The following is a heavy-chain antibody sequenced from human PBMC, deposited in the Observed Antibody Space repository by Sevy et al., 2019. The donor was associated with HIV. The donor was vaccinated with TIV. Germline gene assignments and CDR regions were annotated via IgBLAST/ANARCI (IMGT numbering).Heavy chain of an antibody. Sequence: GGSLRLSCAASGFTFSSYGMHWVRQAPGKGLEWVAVISYDGSNKYYADSVKGRFTISRDNSKNTLYLQMNSLRAEDTAVYYCATEGYYYDSSGSPDFDYWGQGTLVTVSS. CDR3: ATEGYYYDSSGSPDFDY. V-gene: IGHV3-30*03. CDR1: GFTFSSYG. D-gene: IGHD3-22*01. J-gene: IGHJ4*02. CDR2: ISYDGSNK.